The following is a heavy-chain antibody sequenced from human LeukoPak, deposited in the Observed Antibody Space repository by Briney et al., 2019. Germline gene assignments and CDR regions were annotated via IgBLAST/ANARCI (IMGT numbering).Heavy chain of an antibody. J-gene: IGHJ4*02. CDR3: ARDRYSSGWHYFDY. CDR1: GFTFSSYS. Sequence: GGSLRLSCAASGFTFSSYSMNWVRQAPGKGLEWVSSISSSSSYIYYADSVRGRFTISRDNAKNSLYLQMNSLRAEDTAVYYCARDRYSSGWHYFDYWGQGTLVTVSS. CDR2: ISSSSSYI. D-gene: IGHD6-19*01. V-gene: IGHV3-21*04.